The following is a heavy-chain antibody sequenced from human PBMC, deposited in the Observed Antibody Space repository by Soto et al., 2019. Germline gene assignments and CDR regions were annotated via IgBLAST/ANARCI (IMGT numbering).Heavy chain of an antibody. D-gene: IGHD3-3*01. CDR2: INPNSGGT. CDR1: GYTFTGDY. Sequence: ASVKVSCKASGYTFTGDYMHWVRQAPGQGLELMGWINPNSGGTNYAQKFQGWVTMTRDTSISTAYMELSRLRSDDTAGYYGARRQVAYYDVWSGYYTKYYYCGMDVWGQVTTVTV. V-gene: IGHV1-2*04. CDR3: ARRQVAYYDVWSGYYTKYYYCGMDV. J-gene: IGHJ6*02.